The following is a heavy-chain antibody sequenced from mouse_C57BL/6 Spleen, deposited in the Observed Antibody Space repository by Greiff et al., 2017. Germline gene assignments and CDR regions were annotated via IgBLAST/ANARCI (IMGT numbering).Heavy chain of an antibody. CDR2: FYPGSGSI. V-gene: IGHV1-62-2*01. J-gene: IGHJ2*01. CDR1: GYTFTEYT. D-gene: IGHD1-1*01. CDR3: ARHEEDYGSSYGYFDY. Sequence: VQLQQSGAELVKPGASVKLSCKASGYTFTEYTIHWVKQRSGQGLEWIGWFYPGSGSIKYNEKFKDKATLNADKSSSTVYMELSRLTSEDSAVYFCARHEEDYGSSYGYFDYWGQGTTLTVSS.